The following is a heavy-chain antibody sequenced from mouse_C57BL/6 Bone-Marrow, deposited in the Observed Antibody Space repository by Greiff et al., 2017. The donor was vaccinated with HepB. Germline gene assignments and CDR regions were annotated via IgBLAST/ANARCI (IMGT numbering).Heavy chain of an antibody. CDR2: ISSGGDYI. CDR3: TRDGGYDSFDY. V-gene: IGHV5-9-1*02. D-gene: IGHD2-4*01. J-gene: IGHJ2*01. CDR1: GFTFSSYA. Sequence: EVQGVESGEGLVKPGGSLKLSCAASGFTFSSYAMSWVRQTPEKRLEWVAYISSGGDYIYYADTVKGRFTISRDNARNTLYLQMSSLKSEDTAMYYCTRDGGYDSFDYWGQGTTLTVSS.